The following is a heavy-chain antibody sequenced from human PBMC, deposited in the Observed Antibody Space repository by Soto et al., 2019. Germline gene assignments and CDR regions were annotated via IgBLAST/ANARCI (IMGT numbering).Heavy chain of an antibody. Sequence: QVQLQESGPGLVKPSETLSLTCTVSGGSISSYYWSWIPQPPGKGLEWIVYIYYSGSTNYNPSLKNRATISVDTSKDRFSRKLSSGNAADTAVYSWARSGSYYIGYGGQGSLVTVSS. D-gene: IGHD1-26*01. CDR2: IYYSGST. J-gene: IGHJ4*02. CDR1: GGSISSYY. V-gene: IGHV4-59*01. CDR3: ARSGSYYIGY.